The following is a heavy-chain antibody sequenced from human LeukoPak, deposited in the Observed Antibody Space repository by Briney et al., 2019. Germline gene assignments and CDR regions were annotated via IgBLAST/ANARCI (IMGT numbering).Heavy chain of an antibody. CDR1: GFTFSSYT. CDR3: ARLEYYYVSGNYYKLFDY. Sequence: GGSLRLSCAASGFTFSSYTMNWVRLAPGKGLEWVALISFDGSNKYYADSVKGRFTISRDNAKNSLYLQMNSLRDEDTAVYYCARLEYYYVSGNYYKLFDYWGQGTLVTVCS. CDR2: ISFDGSNK. V-gene: IGHV3-30-3*01. D-gene: IGHD3-10*01. J-gene: IGHJ4*02.